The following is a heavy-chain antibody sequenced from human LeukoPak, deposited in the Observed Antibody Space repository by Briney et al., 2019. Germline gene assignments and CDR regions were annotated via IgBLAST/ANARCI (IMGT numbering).Heavy chain of an antibody. Sequence: GGSLRLSCVVSGLTFSGSGLHWVRQAPGKGLEWVAIIWYDESKKYYADSVKGRFTISRDNSKNTLYLQMNSLRAEDTAVYYCAKDGRIVGATFGYWGQGTLVTVSS. CDR2: IWYDESKK. V-gene: IGHV3-30*02. CDR3: AKDGRIVGATFGY. J-gene: IGHJ4*02. D-gene: IGHD1-26*01. CDR1: GLTFSGSG.